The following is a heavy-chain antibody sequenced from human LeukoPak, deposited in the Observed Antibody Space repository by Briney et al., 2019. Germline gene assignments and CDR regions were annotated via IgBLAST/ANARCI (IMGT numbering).Heavy chain of an antibody. CDR2: IYTSGST. Sequence: PSETLSLTCTVSGGSISSGSYYWSWIRQPAGKGLEWIGRIYTSGSTEYNPSLKSRVTISVDTSKNQFSLKLSSVTAADTAVYYCAAIQSSGWSGFDYWGQGTLVTVSS. V-gene: IGHV4-61*02. D-gene: IGHD6-19*01. CDR3: AAIQSSGWSGFDY. CDR1: GGSISSGSYY. J-gene: IGHJ4*02.